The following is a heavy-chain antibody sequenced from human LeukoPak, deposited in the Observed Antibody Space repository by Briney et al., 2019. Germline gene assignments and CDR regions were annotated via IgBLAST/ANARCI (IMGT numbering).Heavy chain of an antibody. CDR3: ARDRDGYYYYYGMDV. V-gene: IGHV3-30-3*01. CDR2: TSYDGTNK. Sequence: GGSLRLSCAASGFIFSNFSMHWVRQAPGKGLEWVAVTSYDGTNKYYADSVKGRFTISRDNARNTLYLQMNSLRAEDTTVYYCARDRDGYYYYYGMDVWGQGTTVTVSS. J-gene: IGHJ6*02. CDR1: GFIFSNFS. D-gene: IGHD5-24*01.